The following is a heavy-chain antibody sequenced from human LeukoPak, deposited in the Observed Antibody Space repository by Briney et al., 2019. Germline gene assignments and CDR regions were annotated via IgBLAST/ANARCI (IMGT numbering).Heavy chain of an antibody. J-gene: IGHJ4*02. CDR2: ISGSGGST. Sequence: PGGSLRLSCAASGFTFSSHAMSWVRQAPGKGLEWVSGISGSGGSTYYADSVKGRFTISRDNSKNTLYVQMNSLRAEDAAVYYCAKGRAGIEYWGQGTLVIVSS. CDR3: AKGRAGIEY. V-gene: IGHV3-23*01. CDR1: GFTFSSHA. D-gene: IGHD6-19*01.